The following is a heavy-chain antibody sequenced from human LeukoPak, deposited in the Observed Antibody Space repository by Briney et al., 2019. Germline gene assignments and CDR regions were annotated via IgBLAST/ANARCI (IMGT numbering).Heavy chain of an antibody. CDR3: ARGGGLDV. J-gene: IGHJ6*02. Sequence: PSETLSLTCTVSGGSISSYYWSWIRQPPGKGLEWIGYIYYSGSTNYNPSLKSRVIISVDTSKNQFSLKLSSVTAADTAVYYCARGGGLDVWGQGATVTVS. CDR1: GGSISSYY. V-gene: IGHV4-59*01. D-gene: IGHD3-16*01. CDR2: IYYSGST.